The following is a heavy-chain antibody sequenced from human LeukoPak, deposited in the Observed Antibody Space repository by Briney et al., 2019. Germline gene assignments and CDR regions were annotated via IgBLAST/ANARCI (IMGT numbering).Heavy chain of an antibody. D-gene: IGHD3-3*01. CDR1: GGSISSGGYY. J-gene: IGHJ6*03. CDR2: INHSGST. Sequence: SQTLSLTCTVSGGSISSGGYYWSWIRQPPGKGLEWIGEINHSGSTNYNPSLKSRVTISVDTSKNQFSLKLSSVTAADTAVYYCARESRDSTYYDFWSGYPSWSYYMDVWGKGTTVTVSS. V-gene: IGHV4-30-2*01. CDR3: ARESRDSTYYDFWSGYPSWSYYMDV.